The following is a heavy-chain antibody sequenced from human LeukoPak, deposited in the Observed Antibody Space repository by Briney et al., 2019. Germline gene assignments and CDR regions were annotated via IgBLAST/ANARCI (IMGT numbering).Heavy chain of an antibody. CDR3: ARGMWFDTLFSAFDV. J-gene: IGHJ3*01. CDR1: GDSITSRSW. Sequence: PSETLSLTCSVSGDSITSRSWWTWVRQTPEKGLEWIGEIYHTGSTNYNPSVEGRVTISIDKSKNQFSLMLNSVTAADTALYYCARGMWFDTLFSAFDVWGQGTMVTVSS. D-gene: IGHD3-10*01. V-gene: IGHV4-4*02. CDR2: IYHTGST.